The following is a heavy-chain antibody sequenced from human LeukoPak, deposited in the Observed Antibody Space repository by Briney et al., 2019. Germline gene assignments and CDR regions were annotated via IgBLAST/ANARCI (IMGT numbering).Heavy chain of an antibody. CDR2: IGVYSGKT. Sequence: ASVKVSCKTSGFPFTSYGFSWLRQAPGQDLEWMGWIGVYSGKTKYAENFQGRVTMTTDTSTSTAYMELRNLRSDDTAVYFCAREEFCTTSSCYHNWFDPWGQGTLVTVSP. CDR3: AREEFCTTSSCYHNWFDP. V-gene: IGHV1-18*01. CDR1: GFPFTSYG. D-gene: IGHD2-2*01. J-gene: IGHJ5*02.